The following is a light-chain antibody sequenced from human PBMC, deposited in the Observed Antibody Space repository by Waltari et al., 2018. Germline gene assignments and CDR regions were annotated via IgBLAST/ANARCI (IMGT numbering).Light chain of an antibody. CDR2: TAN. CDR3: VLYLGSDNWM. V-gene: IGLV8-61*01. Sequence: QTLVTQEPLLSVSPGGTVTLTCALSSGSVSFSHHPTWYRQTPGQAPRTVIYTANTRSAGVPDRFSGSILGSKAALTITGAQADDESHYYCVLYLGSDNWMFGGGTKLTVL. J-gene: IGLJ3*02. CDR1: SGSVSFSHH.